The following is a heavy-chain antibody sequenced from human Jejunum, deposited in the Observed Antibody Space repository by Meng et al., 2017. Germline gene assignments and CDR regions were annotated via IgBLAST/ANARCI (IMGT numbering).Heavy chain of an antibody. CDR1: GGSITSTTW. CDR3: ASRPVGIRTYYFDC. D-gene: IGHD2-21*01. J-gene: IGHJ4*02. V-gene: IGHV4-4*02. Sequence: QVQLQESRPGLVKPSETLSLTCAVSGGSITSTTWWSWVRQTPGKGLEWIGEVFHSGTPNYNPSLMSRLTMSVDKSKNQFSLNLTSVTAADTAVYYCASRPVGIRTYYFDCWGQGTLVTVSS. CDR2: VFHSGTP.